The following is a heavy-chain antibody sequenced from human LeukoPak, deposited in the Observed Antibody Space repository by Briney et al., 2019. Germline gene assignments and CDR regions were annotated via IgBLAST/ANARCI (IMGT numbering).Heavy chain of an antibody. D-gene: IGHD5-12*01. CDR1: GGSISSGGYS. J-gene: IGHJ4*02. Sequence: SETLSLTCAVSGGSISSGGYSWSWIRQPPGKGLEWIGYIYYSGSTNYNPSLKSRVTISVDTSKNQFSLKLSSVTAADTAVYYCARVGYSGYDLRDWGQGTLVTVSS. CDR2: IYYSGST. V-gene: IGHV4-61*08. CDR3: ARVGYSGYDLRD.